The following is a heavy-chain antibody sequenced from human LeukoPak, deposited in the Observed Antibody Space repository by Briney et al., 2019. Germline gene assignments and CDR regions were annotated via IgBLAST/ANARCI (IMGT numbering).Heavy chain of an antibody. D-gene: IGHD4-11*01. CDR1: GGSISSGGYS. J-gene: IGHJ4*02. CDR2: IYHSGST. V-gene: IGHV4-30-2*05. CDR3: ARTLYYTHYPDY. Sequence: PSQTLSLTCAVSGGSISSGGYSWSWIRQPPGKGLEWIGYIYHSGSTYYNPSLKSRVTISVDTSKNQFSLKLSSLTAADTAVYYCARTLYYTHYPDYWGQGTLVTVSS.